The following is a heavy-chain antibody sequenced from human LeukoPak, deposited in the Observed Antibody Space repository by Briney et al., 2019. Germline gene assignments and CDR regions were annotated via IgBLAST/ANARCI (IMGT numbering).Heavy chain of an antibody. V-gene: IGHV4-34*01. J-gene: IGHJ5*02. D-gene: IGHD3-9*01. Sequence: SETLSLTCAVYGGSFSGYYWSWIRQPPGKGLEWIGEINHSGSTNYNPSLKSRVTISVDTSKNQFSLKLSSVTAADTAVYYCARGQKGYFDWLSPPLGGWFDPWGQGTLVTVSS. CDR2: INHSGST. CDR3: ARGQKGYFDWLSPPLGGWFDP. CDR1: GGSFSGYY.